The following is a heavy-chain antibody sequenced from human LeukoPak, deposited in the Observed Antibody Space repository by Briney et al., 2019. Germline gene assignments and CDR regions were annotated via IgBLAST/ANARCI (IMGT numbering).Heavy chain of an antibody. D-gene: IGHD2/OR15-2a*01. V-gene: IGHV4-39*01. Sequence: PSETLSLTCTVSGGSISSSSYYWGWIRQPPGKGLEWIGSIYYSGSTYYNPSLKSRVTISVDTSKNQFYLMLSSVTAADTAVYFCARSNIAGYYYYMDVWGTGTPVTVSS. CDR3: ARSNIAGYYYYMDV. J-gene: IGHJ6*03. CDR2: IYYSGST. CDR1: GGSISSSSYY.